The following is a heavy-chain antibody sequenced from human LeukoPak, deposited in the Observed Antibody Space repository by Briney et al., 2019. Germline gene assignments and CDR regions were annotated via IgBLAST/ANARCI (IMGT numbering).Heavy chain of an antibody. J-gene: IGHJ4*02. CDR1: GFTFSSYS. CDR3: ARDLSQYYDFWSGYYGRDSYYFDY. Sequence: GGSLRLSCAASGFTFSSYSMNWVRQAPGKGLEWVSSISSSSSYIYYADSVKGRFTISRDNAKNSLYLQMNSLRAEDTAVYYCARDLSQYYDFWSGYYGRDSYYFDYWGQGTLVTVPS. V-gene: IGHV3-21*01. CDR2: ISSSSSYI. D-gene: IGHD3-3*01.